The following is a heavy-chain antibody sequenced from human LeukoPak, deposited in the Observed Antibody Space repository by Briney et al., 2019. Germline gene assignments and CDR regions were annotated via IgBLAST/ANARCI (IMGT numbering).Heavy chain of an antibody. V-gene: IGHV4-59*08. Sequence: PSETLSLTCTVSGGSISSYYWSWIRQPPGKGLEWIGYIYYSGSTNYNPSLKGRVTISVDTSKNQFSLKLSSVTAADTAVYYCARHLYSSSGYYYYYYMDVWGKGTTVTVSS. CDR2: IYYSGST. CDR3: ARHLYSSSGYYYYYYMDV. J-gene: IGHJ6*03. D-gene: IGHD6-6*01. CDR1: GGSISSYY.